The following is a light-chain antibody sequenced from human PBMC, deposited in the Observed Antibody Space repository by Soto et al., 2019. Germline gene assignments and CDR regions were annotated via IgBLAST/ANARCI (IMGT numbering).Light chain of an antibody. CDR1: SSYIGSKS. J-gene: IGLJ2*01. V-gene: IGLV1-44*01. Sequence: QSVLTQPPSVSGTPGQRVNMSCSGSSSYIGSKSVSWYQHLPQTAPKLLIYSNNQRPSGVPGRFSGSKSGTSASLAISGLQSDDETQYYCAAWDDSLNVLVFGGGTKVTVL. CDR3: AAWDDSLNVLV. CDR2: SNN.